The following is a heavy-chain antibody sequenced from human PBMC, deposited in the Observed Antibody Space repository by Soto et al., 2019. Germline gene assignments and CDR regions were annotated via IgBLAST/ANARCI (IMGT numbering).Heavy chain of an antibody. CDR2: FDPEDGET. V-gene: IGHV1-24*01. CDR1: GYTLTELS. CDR3: ATGYSGYDYFGQIDY. J-gene: IGHJ4*02. D-gene: IGHD5-12*01. Sequence: ASVKVSCKVSGYTLTELSMHWVRQAPGKGLEWMGGFDPEDGETIYAQKFQGRVTMTEDTSTDTAYMELSSLRSEDTDVYYCATGYSGYDYFGQIDYWGQGTLVTVSS.